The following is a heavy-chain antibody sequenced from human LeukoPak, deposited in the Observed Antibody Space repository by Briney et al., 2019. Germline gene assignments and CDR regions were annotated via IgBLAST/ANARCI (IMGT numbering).Heavy chain of an antibody. CDR3: ARDYYGSGSYHYYGLDV. D-gene: IGHD3-10*01. CDR2: FDPEDGET. Sequence: ASVKVSCKVSGYTLTELSMHWVRQAPGKGLEWMGGFDPEDGETIYAQKFQGRVTMTEDTSTDTAYMGLSSLRSEDTAVYYCARDYYGSGSYHYYGLDVWGQGTTVTVSS. J-gene: IGHJ6*02. CDR1: GYTLTELS. V-gene: IGHV1-24*01.